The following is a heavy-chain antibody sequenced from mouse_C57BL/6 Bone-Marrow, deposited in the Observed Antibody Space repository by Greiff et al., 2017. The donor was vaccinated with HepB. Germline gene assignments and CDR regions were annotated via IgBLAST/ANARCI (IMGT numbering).Heavy chain of an antibody. J-gene: IGHJ2*01. CDR2: ISYDGSN. V-gene: IGHV3-6*01. Sequence: DVKLQESGPGLVKPSQSLSLTCSVTGYSITSGYYWNWIRQFPGNKLEWMGYISYDGSNNYNPSLKNRISITRDTSKNQFFLKLNSVTTEETATYYCARESNYVDYWGQGTTLTVSS. CDR1: GYSITSGYY. D-gene: IGHD5-1*01. CDR3: ARESNYVDY.